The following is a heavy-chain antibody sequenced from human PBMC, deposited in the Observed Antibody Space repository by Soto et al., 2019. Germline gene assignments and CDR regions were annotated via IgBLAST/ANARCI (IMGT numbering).Heavy chain of an antibody. V-gene: IGHV3-23*01. J-gene: IGHJ4*02. CDR3: AKPNLYCSSTSCYDY. D-gene: IGHD2-2*01. Sequence: GGSLRLSCAASGFTFSDYAMSWVRQAPGKGLEWVSVISGSGGNTYYADSVKGRFTISRDNSKNTLYLQMNSLRAEDTAVYYCAKPNLYCSSTSCYDYWGQGTLVTVSS. CDR1: GFTFSDYA. CDR2: ISGSGGNT.